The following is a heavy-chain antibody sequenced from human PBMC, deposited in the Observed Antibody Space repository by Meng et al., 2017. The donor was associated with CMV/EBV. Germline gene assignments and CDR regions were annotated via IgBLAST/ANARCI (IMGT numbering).Heavy chain of an antibody. Sequence: FSNFGISWVRPAPGQGLEWMGWISAQKGNTKYAQKVQGRVTMTTDTSTSTAYMEVRSLRSDDTAVYYCARDKGGFINWYFHNILAIDYWGQGTLVTVSS. CDR3: ARDKGGFINWYFHNILAIDY. CDR2: ISAQKGNT. D-gene: IGHD1-7*01. V-gene: IGHV1-18*01. CDR1: FSNFG. J-gene: IGHJ4*02.